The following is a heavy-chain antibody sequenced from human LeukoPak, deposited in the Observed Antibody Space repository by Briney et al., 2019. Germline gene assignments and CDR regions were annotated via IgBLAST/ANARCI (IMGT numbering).Heavy chain of an antibody. D-gene: IGHD3-10*01. Sequence: PGASVKVSCKASGYTFTSYGISWVRQAPGQGLEWMGWISAYNGNTNYAQKLQGRVTMTTDTSTSTAYMELRSLRSDDTAVYYCARVFPAGSGSYLVGIWFDYWGQGTLVTVSS. J-gene: IGHJ5*01. CDR1: GYTFTSYG. CDR2: ISAYNGNT. V-gene: IGHV1-18*01. CDR3: ARVFPAGSGSYLVGIWFDY.